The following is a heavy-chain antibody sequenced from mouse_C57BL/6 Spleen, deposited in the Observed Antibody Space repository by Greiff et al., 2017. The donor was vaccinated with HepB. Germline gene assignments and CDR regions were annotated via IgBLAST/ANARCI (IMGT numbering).Heavy chain of an antibody. CDR2: IYPGDGDT. CDR3: ARSEVLRWYFDV. CDR1: GYAFSSYW. J-gene: IGHJ1*03. V-gene: IGHV1-80*01. D-gene: IGHD1-1*01. Sequence: QVQLKQSGAELVKPGASVKISCKASGYAFSSYWMNWVKQRPGKGLEWIGQIYPGDGDTNYNGKFKGKATLTADKSSSTAYMQLSSLTSEDSAVYFCARSEVLRWYFDVWGTGTTVTVSS.